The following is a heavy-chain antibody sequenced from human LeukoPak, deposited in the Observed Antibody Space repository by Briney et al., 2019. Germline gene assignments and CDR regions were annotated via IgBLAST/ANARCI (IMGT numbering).Heavy chain of an antibody. CDR3: ARDLHIILPTATFDF. CDR1: GFTFRNYD. D-gene: IGHD2/OR15-2a*01. CDR2: ISYDGSNK. V-gene: IGHV3-30-3*01. J-gene: IGHJ4*02. Sequence: GGSLRLSCAASGFTFRNYDIHWVRQAPGKGLEWVAVISYDGSNKYYADSVKGRFTISRDNSKNTLYLQMDSLRSEDTAVYYCARDLHIILPTATFDFWGQGTLVTVSS.